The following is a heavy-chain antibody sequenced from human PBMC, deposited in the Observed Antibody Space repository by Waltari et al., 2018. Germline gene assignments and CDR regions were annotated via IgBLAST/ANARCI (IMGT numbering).Heavy chain of an antibody. Sequence: QVQLQESGPGLVKPSETLSLTCTVSGGSISSYYWSWIRQPPGKGLEWIGYIYYSGRTNYNPSLKSRVTISVDTSKNQFSLKLSSVTAADTAVYYCARDSGRGYSYGSFDYWGQGTLVTVSS. CDR3: ARDSGRGYSYGSFDY. D-gene: IGHD5-18*01. CDR2: IYYSGRT. V-gene: IGHV4-59*01. J-gene: IGHJ4*02. CDR1: GGSISSYY.